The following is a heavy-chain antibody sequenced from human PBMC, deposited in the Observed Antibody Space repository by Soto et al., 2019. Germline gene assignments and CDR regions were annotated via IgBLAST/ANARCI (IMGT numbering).Heavy chain of an antibody. CDR3: ARVTGSCSSTSCSYYYYYYGMDV. J-gene: IGHJ6*02. CDR2: TSVYNGNT. Sequence: QVQLVQSGAEVKKPGASVKVSCKASGYTFTSYGISWVRQAPGQGLEWMGWTSVYNGNTNYAQNLQGRVTMTTDTSTSTAYMELRSLRSDDTAVYYCARVTGSCSSTSCSYYYYYYGMDVWGQGTTVTVS. D-gene: IGHD2-2*01. CDR1: GYTFTSYG. V-gene: IGHV1-18*01.